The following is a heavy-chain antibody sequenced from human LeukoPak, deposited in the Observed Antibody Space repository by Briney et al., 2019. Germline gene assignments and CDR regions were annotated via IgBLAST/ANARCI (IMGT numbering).Heavy chain of an antibody. V-gene: IGHV3-48*03. D-gene: IGHD3-10*01. CDR3: AREGSMVRGVIHYYYYMDV. CDR1: GFTFSSYE. CDR2: ISSSGSTI. J-gene: IGHJ6*03. Sequence: PGGSLRLSCAASGFTFSSYEMNWVRQAPGKGLEWVSYISSSGSTIYYADSVKGRFTISRDNAKNSLYLQMNSLRAEDTAVYYCAREGSMVRGVIHYYYYMDVWGKGTTVTISS.